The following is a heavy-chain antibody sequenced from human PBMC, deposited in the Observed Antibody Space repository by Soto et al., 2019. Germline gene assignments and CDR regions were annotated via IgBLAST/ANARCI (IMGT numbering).Heavy chain of an antibody. J-gene: IGHJ3*02. CDR3: ARYFDWPSGFDI. V-gene: IGHV4-59*01. D-gene: IGHD3-9*01. Sequence: PSESLSLTYNRSGSAISDFYSSWIRQPPGKRLEWIVYIDYYGSTNYNPSLKSRVSISVDTSKKQFSLNLGSVTAADTAIYYCARYFDWPSGFDIWGQGT. CDR1: GSAISDFY. CDR2: IDYYGST.